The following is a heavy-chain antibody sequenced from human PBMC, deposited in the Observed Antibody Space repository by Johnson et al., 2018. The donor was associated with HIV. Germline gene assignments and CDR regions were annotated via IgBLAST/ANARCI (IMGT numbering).Heavy chain of an antibody. CDR3: ARDQRQIAAAGPPDAFDI. J-gene: IGHJ3*02. CDR1: GFTFSSYW. Sequence: VQLVESGGGLVKPGGSLRLSCAASGFTFSSYWMSWVRQAPGKGLKWVANIKQDGSEKYYVDSVKGRFTISRDNAKNSLYLQMNSLRAEDTAVYYCARDQRQIAAAGPPDAFDIWGQVTMVTVSS. CDR2: IKQDGSEK. V-gene: IGHV3-7*05. D-gene: IGHD6-13*01.